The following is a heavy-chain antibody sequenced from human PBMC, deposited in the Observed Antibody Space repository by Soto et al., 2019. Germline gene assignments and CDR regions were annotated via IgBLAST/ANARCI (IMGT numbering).Heavy chain of an antibody. D-gene: IGHD2-15*01. CDR2: ISAYNGNT. CDR3: ARDLYCSGGSCYREPVDY. J-gene: IGHJ4*02. V-gene: IGHV1-18*01. Sequence: ASVKVSCKASGYTFTSYGISWVRQAPGQGLEWMGWISAYNGNTNYAQKLQGRVTMTTDTSTSTAYMELRSLRSDDTAVYYCARDLYCSGGSCYREPVDYWGQGTLVTVSS. CDR1: GYTFTSYG.